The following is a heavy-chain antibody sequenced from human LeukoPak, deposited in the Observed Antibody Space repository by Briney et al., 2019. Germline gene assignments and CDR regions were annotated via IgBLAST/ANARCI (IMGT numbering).Heavy chain of an antibody. CDR2: INHSGST. J-gene: IGHJ5*02. CDR1: GGSFSGHY. V-gene: IGHV4-34*01. D-gene: IGHD3-10*01. CDR3: ARGRALITMVRGARTNWFDP. Sequence: KTSETLSLTCAVYGGSFSGHYWSWIRQPPGKGLEWIGEINHSGSTNYNPSLKSRVTISVDTSKNQFSLKLSSVTAADTAVYYCARGRALITMVRGARTNWFDPWGQGTLVTVSS.